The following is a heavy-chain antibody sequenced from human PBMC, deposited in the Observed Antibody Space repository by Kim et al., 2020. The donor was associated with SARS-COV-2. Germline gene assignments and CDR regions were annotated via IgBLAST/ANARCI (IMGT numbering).Heavy chain of an antibody. V-gene: IGHV4-30-2*05. CDR3: ARASITIFGVVLHFDY. J-gene: IGHJ4*02. D-gene: IGHD3-3*01. Sequence: PTLKSRVTRSVDTSTNQFSLKLSSVTAADTAVYYCARASITIFGVVLHFDYWGQGTLVTVS.